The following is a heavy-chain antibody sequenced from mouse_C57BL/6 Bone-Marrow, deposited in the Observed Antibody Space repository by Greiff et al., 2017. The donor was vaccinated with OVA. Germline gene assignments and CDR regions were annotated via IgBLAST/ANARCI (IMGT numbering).Heavy chain of an antibody. D-gene: IGHD1-1*01. CDR1: GYTFTSYW. V-gene: IGHV1-69*01. J-gene: IGHJ1*03. Sequence: QVQLQQPGAELVMPGASVKLSCKASGYTFTSYWMHWVKQRPGQGLEWIGEIDPSDSYTNYNQKFKGKSTLTVDKSSSTAYMQLSSLTSEDSAVYYCAREDYGSSFRWYFDVWGTGTTVTVSS. CDR3: AREDYGSSFRWYFDV. CDR2: IDPSDSYT.